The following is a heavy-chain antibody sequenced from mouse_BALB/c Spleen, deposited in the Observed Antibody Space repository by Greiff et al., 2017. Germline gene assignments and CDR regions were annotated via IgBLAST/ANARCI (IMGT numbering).Heavy chain of an antibody. CDR2: INPSSGYT. V-gene: IGHV1-4*02. D-gene: IGHD3-2*01. J-gene: IGHJ3*01. CDR3: ALDSSGYDWFAY. Sequence: VKLMESAAELARPGASVKMSCKASGYTFTSYTMHWVKQRPGQGLEWIGYINPSSGYTEYNQKFKDKTTLTADKSSSTAYMQLSSLTSEDSAVYYCALDSSGYDWFAYWGQGTLVTVSA. CDR1: GYTFTSYT.